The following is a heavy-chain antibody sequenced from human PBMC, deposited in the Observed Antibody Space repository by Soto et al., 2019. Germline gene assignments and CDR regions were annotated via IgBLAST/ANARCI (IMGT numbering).Heavy chain of an antibody. CDR2: ISSSSSYT. D-gene: IGHD3-3*02. CDR3: ARGAFLRYYGMDF. Sequence: GGSLRLSCAASGFTFSDYYMSWIRQAPGKGLEWVSYISSSSSYTNYADSVKGRFTISRDNAKNSLYLQMNSLRAEDTAVYYCARGAFLRYYGMDFWGQGTTVTVSS. CDR1: GFTFSDYY. V-gene: IGHV3-11*06. J-gene: IGHJ6*02.